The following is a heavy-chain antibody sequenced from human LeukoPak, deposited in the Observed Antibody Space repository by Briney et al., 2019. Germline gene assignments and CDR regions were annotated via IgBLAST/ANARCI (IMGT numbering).Heavy chain of an antibody. J-gene: IGHJ3*02. CDR1: GYTFTSYG. D-gene: IGHD5-18*01. CDR3: ARPQLWSPRGAFDI. CDR2: INPSGGST. Sequence: ASVKVSCKASGYTFTSYGISWVRQAPGRGLEWMGIINPSGGSTSYAQKFQGRVTMTRDMSMSTVYMELSSLRSEDTAVYYCARPQLWSPRGAFDIWGQGTMVTVSS. V-gene: IGHV1-46*01.